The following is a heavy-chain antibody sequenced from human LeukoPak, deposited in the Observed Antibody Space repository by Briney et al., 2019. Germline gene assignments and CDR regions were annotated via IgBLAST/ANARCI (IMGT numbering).Heavy chain of an antibody. J-gene: IGHJ4*02. V-gene: IGHV1-2*06. CDR2: INPNSGGT. CDR1: GYTFTGYY. Sequence: ASVKVSCKASGYTFTGYYMHWVRQAPGQGLEWMGRINPNSGGTNYAQKFQGRVTMTRDTSISTAYMQLSRLRSEDTAVYYCARKGLWLGNLWSFYYLGQGTLVNVSS. CDR3: ARKGLWLGNLWSFYY. D-gene: IGHD3-10*01.